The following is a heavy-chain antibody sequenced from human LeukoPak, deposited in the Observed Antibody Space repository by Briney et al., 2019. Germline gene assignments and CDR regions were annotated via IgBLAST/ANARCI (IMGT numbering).Heavy chain of an antibody. CDR1: GGSISSGDYY. V-gene: IGHV4-30-4*08. D-gene: IGHD3-3*01. J-gene: IGHJ4*02. CDR2: IYYSGST. CDR3: VRVVFPFGVVIITPGTFDY. Sequence: PSETLSHTCTVSGGSISSGDYYWSWIRQPPGKGLEWIGYIYYSGSTYYNPSLKSRVTISVDTSKNQFSLKLSSVTAADTAVYYCVRVVFPFGVVIITPGTFDYWGQGTLVTVSS.